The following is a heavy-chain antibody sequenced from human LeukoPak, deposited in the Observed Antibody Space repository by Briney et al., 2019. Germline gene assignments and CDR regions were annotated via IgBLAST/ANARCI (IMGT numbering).Heavy chain of an antibody. CDR1: GGSFSGYY. CDR3: ARGGRIAVATFDY. Sequence: SETLSLTCAVYGGSFSGYYWSWIRQPPGKGLEWIGEINHSGSTNYNPSLKSRVTISVDTSKNQFSLELSSVTAADTAVYYCARGGRIAVATFDYWGQGTLVTVSS. V-gene: IGHV4-34*01. D-gene: IGHD6-19*01. CDR2: INHSGST. J-gene: IGHJ4*02.